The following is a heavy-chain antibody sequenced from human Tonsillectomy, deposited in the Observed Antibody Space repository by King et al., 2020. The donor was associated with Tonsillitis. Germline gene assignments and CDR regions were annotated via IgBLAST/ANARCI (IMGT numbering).Heavy chain of an antibody. Sequence: PLQESGPGLVKPSQTLSLTCTVSGGSISSGGHYWSWIRQHPGKGLEWIGYIYNSGSTYYNPSLKSLVTISVDTSKNQFSLKLSSVTAADTAVYYCARGFGIPSAGNYYFDYWGQGTLVTVSS. CDR3: ARGFGIPSAGNYYFDY. CDR2: IYNSGST. CDR1: GGSISSGGHY. V-gene: IGHV4-31*01. J-gene: IGHJ4*02. D-gene: IGHD6-13*01.